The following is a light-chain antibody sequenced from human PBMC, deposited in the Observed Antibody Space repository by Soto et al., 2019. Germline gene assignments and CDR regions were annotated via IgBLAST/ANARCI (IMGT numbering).Light chain of an antibody. CDR1: SSDVGGYNY. Sequence: QSALTQPACVSGSLGQSIAISCTGTSSDVGGYNYVSWYQQHPGKAPKLMIYEVSNRPSGVSNRFSGSKSGNTASLTISGLQAEDEADYYCTSYTSSNTRKVFGGGTKLTVL. J-gene: IGLJ3*02. CDR3: TSYTSSNTRKV. V-gene: IGLV2-14*01. CDR2: EVS.